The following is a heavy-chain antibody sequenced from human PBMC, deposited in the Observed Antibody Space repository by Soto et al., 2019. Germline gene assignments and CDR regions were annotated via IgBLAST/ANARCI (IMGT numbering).Heavy chain of an antibody. D-gene: IGHD4-17*01. J-gene: IGHJ4*02. Sequence: EVQLLESGGGLEQPGGSLRLSCAASGFTFNNYAMNWVRQAPGKGLEWVSTISNTGGTTYYANSVKGRFTISRDNSKNTLYLQMNSLRAEDTAVYYCAKDLGAYGGRCDSWGQGTLVTVSS. V-gene: IGHV3-23*01. CDR2: ISNTGGTT. CDR3: AKDLGAYGGRCDS. CDR1: GFTFNNYA.